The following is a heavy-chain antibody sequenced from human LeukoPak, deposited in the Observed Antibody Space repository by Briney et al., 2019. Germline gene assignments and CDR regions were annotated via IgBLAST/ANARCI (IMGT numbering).Heavy chain of an antibody. Sequence: PSETLSLTCAVYGGSFSGYYWSWIRHPPGKGLEWIGEINHSGVTIYNPSLKSRVTLSVDTSKNQFSLRLSYVTAADTAVYYCAREKTYDDSSGNYYGGVFDYWGQGTLVAVSS. CDR1: GGSFSGYY. CDR2: INHSGVT. D-gene: IGHD3-22*01. V-gene: IGHV4-34*01. CDR3: AREKTYDDSSGNYYGGVFDY. J-gene: IGHJ4*02.